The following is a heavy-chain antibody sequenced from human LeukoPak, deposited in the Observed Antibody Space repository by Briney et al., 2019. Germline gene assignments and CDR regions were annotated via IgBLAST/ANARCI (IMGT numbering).Heavy chain of an antibody. D-gene: IGHD5-12*01. V-gene: IGHV4-34*01. Sequence: SEPLSLTCAVYGGSFSGYYWSWIPQPPGKGLEWIGEINHSGSTNYNPSLKSRVTISVDTSKNQFSLKLSSVTAADTAVYYCARGLVAKAKDYFDYWGQGTLVTVS. CDR1: GGSFSGYY. J-gene: IGHJ4*02. CDR2: INHSGST. CDR3: ARGLVAKAKDYFDY.